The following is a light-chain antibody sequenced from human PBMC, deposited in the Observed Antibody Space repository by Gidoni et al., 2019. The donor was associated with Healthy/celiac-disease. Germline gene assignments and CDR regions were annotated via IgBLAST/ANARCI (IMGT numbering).Light chain of an antibody. CDR1: QSISSW. CDR2: KAS. CDR3: QPYNSYPLT. V-gene: IGKV1-5*03. J-gene: IGKJ4*01. Sequence: DIQMTQSPSTLSASVGDRVTITCRASQSISSWFAWYQQKQGQAPKLLLYKASILESGVPSRFSGSRSVTKFTLAISSLQPYDFATYYCQPYNSYPLTFGGGTKVEIK.